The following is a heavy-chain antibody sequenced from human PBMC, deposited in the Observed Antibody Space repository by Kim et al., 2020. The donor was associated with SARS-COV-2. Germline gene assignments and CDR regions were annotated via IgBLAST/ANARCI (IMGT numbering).Heavy chain of an antibody. J-gene: IGHJ6*02. D-gene: IGHD3-10*01. CDR2: ISYDGSNK. CDR3: AKESGSGSYYAWTYYYYGMDV. Sequence: GGSLRLSCAAYGFTFSSYGMHWVRQAPGKGLEWVAVISYDGSNKYYPDSVKGRFTISRDNSKNTLYLQMNSLRAEDTAVYYCAKESGSGSYYAWTYYYYGMDVWGQGTTVTVSS. CDR1: GFTFSSYG. V-gene: IGHV3-30*18.